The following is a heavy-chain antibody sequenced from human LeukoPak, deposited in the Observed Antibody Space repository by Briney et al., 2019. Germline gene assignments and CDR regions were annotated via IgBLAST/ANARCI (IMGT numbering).Heavy chain of an antibody. D-gene: IGHD5-24*01. J-gene: IGHJ4*02. V-gene: IGHV3-74*01. CDR2: ISSDGHDT. CDR1: GFSISSYW. CDR3: ARVRATFSPHFDN. Sequence: GGSLRLSCAGTGFSISSYWMHWVRQAPGKGLVWVSRISSDGHDTRFADSVKGRFTISRDIAKNTLYLQMNSLRAEDTAVYYCARVRATFSPHFDNWGQGTLVTVSS.